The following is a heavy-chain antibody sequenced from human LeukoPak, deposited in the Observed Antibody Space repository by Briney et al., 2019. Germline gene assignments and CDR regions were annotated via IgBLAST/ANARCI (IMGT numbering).Heavy chain of an antibody. D-gene: IGHD3-22*01. CDR1: GGSFSGYY. J-gene: IGHJ5*02. CDR3: AGGGTYSSGWYNWFDH. V-gene: IGHV4-34*01. Sequence: SETLSLTCAVYGGSFSGYYWSWIRQPPGKGLEWIGEINHSGSTNYNPSLKSRVTISVDTSKNQFSLKLSSVTAADTAVYYCAGGGTYSSGWYNWFDHWGQGTLVTVSS. CDR2: INHSGST.